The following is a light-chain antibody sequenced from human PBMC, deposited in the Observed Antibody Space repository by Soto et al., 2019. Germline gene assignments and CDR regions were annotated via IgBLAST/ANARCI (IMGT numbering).Light chain of an antibody. CDR2: DAS. V-gene: IGKV1-5*01. J-gene: IGKJ4*01. CDR3: QQYESYYPLT. CDR1: QSIRSW. Sequence: DIQMTQSPATLAGSVGDRVTITCGASQSIRSWLAWYQQKPGKAPKLLIYDASSLESGVPSRFSGRRSGTEFTLTISSLQHDDFGTYYCQQYESYYPLTFGGGTKVDIK.